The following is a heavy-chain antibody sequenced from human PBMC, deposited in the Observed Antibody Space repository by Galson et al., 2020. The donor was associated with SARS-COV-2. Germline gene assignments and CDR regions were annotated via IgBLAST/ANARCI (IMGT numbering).Heavy chain of an antibody. D-gene: IGHD1-1*01. Sequence: SETLSLTCTVSCGSMSNYHWSWIRQPPRKGLEWIGYIYYSGATNYNPSLKSRVTISLDTSNNQFSLKLRSVTAADAAVYYCARWSRDGYNWSLDLWGRGTLVTVSS. V-gene: IGHV4-59*08. CDR2: IYYSGAT. CDR1: CGSMSNYH. J-gene: IGHJ2*01. CDR3: ARWSRDGYNWSLDL.